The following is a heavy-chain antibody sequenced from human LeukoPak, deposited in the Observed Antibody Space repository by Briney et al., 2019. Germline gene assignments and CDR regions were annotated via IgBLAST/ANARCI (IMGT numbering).Heavy chain of an antibody. V-gene: IGHV4-39*07. CDR1: DDSMSSSSYY. CDR3: ATQNWLPYFDY. J-gene: IGHJ4*02. D-gene: IGHD5-18*01. Sequence: SETLSLTCSVSDDSMSSSSYYWGWIRQPPGKGLEWLGSIWYTGRTDYRPSLRSRVTMSIDTSKRLFSVRLSSVTAADTAVYFCATQNWLPYFDYWGQGALATVSS. CDR2: IWYTGRT.